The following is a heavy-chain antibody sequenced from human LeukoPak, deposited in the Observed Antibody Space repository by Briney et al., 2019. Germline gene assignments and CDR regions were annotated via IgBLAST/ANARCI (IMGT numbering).Heavy chain of an antibody. CDR1: GFTFSSYW. Sequence: RAGGSLRLSCAASGFTFSSYWMHWFRQAPGKGPVWVSRINSDGSNTNYADSVQGRFTISRDNAKNTLYLQMNSLRAEDTAVYYCVRGSSGWYGQDYWGQGTQVTVSS. CDR2: INSDGSNT. CDR3: VRGSSGWYGQDY. V-gene: IGHV3-74*01. D-gene: IGHD6-19*01. J-gene: IGHJ4*02.